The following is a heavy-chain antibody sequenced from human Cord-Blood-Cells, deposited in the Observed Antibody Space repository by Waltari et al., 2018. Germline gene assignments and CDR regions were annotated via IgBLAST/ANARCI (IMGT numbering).Heavy chain of an antibody. CDR2: ISSSGSTI. D-gene: IGHD3-9*01. CDR1: GFTFRSYE. V-gene: IGHV3-48*03. J-gene: IGHJ6*02. CDR3: ARDHWEYYDILTGYPYYYYYGMDV. Sequence: VQLVESGGGWVQPGGSLRLSGAASGFTFRSYELTWVSKAPGRGLDWLSYISSSGSTIYYAVSVKGRFTISRDNAKNSLYLQMNSLRAEDTAVYYCARDHWEYYDILTGYPYYYYYGMDVWGQGTTVTVSS.